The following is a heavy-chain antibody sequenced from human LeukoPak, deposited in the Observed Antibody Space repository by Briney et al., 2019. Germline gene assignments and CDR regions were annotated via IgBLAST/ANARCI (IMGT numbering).Heavy chain of an antibody. J-gene: IGHJ4*01. D-gene: IGHD2/OR15-2a*01. CDR2: FSETNSGI. V-gene: IGHV3-23*01. CDR1: GFTFSSFA. CDR3: AKVVQTGNSMFDY. Sequence: GGSLRLSCAASGFTFSSFAMSWVRQAPGKGLEWVSGFSETNSGIYYADSVKGRFTISRDNSRNTLYLQMNSLGVEDTAIYFCAKVVQTGNSMFDYWGQGALVTVSS.